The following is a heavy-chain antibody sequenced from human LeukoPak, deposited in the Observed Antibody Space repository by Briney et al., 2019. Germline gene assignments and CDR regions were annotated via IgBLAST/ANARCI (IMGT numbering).Heavy chain of an antibody. D-gene: IGHD4-17*01. V-gene: IGHV5-10-1*01. J-gene: IGHJ2*01. Sequence: ESLMIFCWGSAYSFTSHYISCLRQLPGKDRQWRVRIDPSDSYTDYSPSFQGHVTISADKSINTAYLQWSSLKASDTAMYYCARRTNYGGYYDWYFDLWGRGTLVTVYS. CDR2: IDPSDSYT. CDR1: AYSFTSHY. CDR3: ARRTNYGGYYDWYFDL.